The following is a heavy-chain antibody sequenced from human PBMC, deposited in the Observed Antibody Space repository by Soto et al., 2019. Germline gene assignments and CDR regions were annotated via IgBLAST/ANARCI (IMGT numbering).Heavy chain of an antibody. V-gene: IGHV4-61*05. CDR3: AKSSGYDFFYYGMDI. CDR1: GGSISSSHYY. CDR2: IYARGVT. Sequence: SETLSLTCTVSGGSISSSHYYWAWIRQPPGRGLEWIGRIYARGVTNYNPSLKSRVTMSGDPSRNQFSLRLTSVTVADTAVYYCAKSSGYDFFYYGMDIWGRGTTVTVSS. J-gene: IGHJ6*02. D-gene: IGHD5-18*01.